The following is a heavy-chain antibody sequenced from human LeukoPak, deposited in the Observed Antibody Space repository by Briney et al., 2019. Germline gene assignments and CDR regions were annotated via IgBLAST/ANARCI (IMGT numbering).Heavy chain of an antibody. V-gene: IGHV3-23*01. CDR1: GFTFTTYA. Sequence: GGSLRLSRAASGFTFTTYAMTWVRQAPGKGLEWVSAISGSGDTTYYADSVKGRFTISRDNSKNTLYLQMNSLRAEDTAVYYCAKDGKVLDYFDYWGQGTLVTVSS. CDR2: ISGSGDTT. D-gene: IGHD1-1*01. CDR3: AKDGKVLDYFDY. J-gene: IGHJ4*02.